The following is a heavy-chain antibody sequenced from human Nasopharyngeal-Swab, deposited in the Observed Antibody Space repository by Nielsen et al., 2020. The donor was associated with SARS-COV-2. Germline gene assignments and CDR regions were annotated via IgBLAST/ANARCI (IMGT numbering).Heavy chain of an antibody. CDR2: ISWNSGSI. J-gene: IGHJ4*02. D-gene: IGHD3-10*01. CDR3: AKDIGPDYYGSGSYLDY. V-gene: IGHV3-9*01. Sequence: VRQAPGKGLEWVSGISWNSGSIGYADSVKGRSTISRDNAKNSLYLQMNSLRAEDTALYYCAKDIGPDYYGSGSYLDYWGQGTLVTVSS.